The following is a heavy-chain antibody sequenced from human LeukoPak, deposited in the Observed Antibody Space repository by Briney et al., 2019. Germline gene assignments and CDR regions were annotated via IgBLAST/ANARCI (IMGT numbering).Heavy chain of an antibody. CDR2: IWYDGSNK. J-gene: IGHJ4*02. V-gene: IGHV3-33*01. CDR3: ARTYYYGSGSYYPFDY. Sequence: GGSLRLSCAASGFTFSSYGMHWVRQAPGKGLEWVAVIWYDGSNKYYADSVKGRFTISRDNSKNTLYLQMNSLRAEDTAVYYCARTYYYGSGSYYPFDYWGQGTLVTVSS. D-gene: IGHD3-10*01. CDR1: GFTFSSYG.